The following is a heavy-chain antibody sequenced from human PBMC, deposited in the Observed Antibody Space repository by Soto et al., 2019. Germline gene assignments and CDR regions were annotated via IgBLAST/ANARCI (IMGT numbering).Heavy chain of an antibody. CDR3: EVLLVEDAFDI. D-gene: IGHD1-26*01. J-gene: IGHJ3*02. CDR1: GFTFSSYG. CDR2: IWYDGSNK. Sequence: GGSLRLSCAASGFTFSSYGMHWVRQAPGKGLEWVAVIWYDGSNKYYADSVKGRFTISRDNSKNTLYLQMNSLRAEDTAVYYCEVLLVEDAFDIWGQGTMVTVSS. V-gene: IGHV3-33*01.